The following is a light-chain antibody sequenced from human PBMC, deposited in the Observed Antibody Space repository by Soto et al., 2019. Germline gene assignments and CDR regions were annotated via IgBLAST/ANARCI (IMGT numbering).Light chain of an antibody. V-gene: IGLV3-1*01. J-gene: IGLJ3*02. CDR2: KDS. CDR1: KLGNKY. Sequence: SYELTQPPSVSVSPGQTASITCAGDKLGNKYACWYQQKPGQSPVLVIYKDSKRPSGNPERFSGSNSGNTATLTISGTQAMDEADYYCQVWDRSTRVFGGGTQLTVL. CDR3: QVWDRSTRV.